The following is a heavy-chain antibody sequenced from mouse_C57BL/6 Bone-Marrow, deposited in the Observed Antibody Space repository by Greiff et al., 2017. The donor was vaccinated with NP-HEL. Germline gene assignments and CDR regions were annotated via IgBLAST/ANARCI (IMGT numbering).Heavy chain of an antibody. J-gene: IGHJ3*01. CDR1: GYTFTSYW. CDR3: ARYDYDMAWFAD. Sequence: VQLQQPGAELVRPGSSVKLSCKASGYTFTSYWMDWVKQRPGQGLEWIGNIYPSDSETHYNQKFKDKATLTVAKSSSTAYMQLSSLTSEDSAVYYCARYDYDMAWFADWGQGTLVTVSA. V-gene: IGHV1-61*01. D-gene: IGHD2-4*01. CDR2: IYPSDSET.